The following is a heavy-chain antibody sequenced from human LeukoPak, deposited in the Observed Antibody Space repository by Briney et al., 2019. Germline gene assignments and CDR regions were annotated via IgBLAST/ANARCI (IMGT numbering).Heavy chain of an antibody. CDR3: ARDAATINFDS. V-gene: IGHV7-4-1*02. CDR1: GYTFIGYS. Sequence: ASVKVSCKTSGYTFIGYSINWLRQAPGQGLEWMGWISTNTGNPTYAQGFTGRFVFSLDTSVSTAYLQISSLKAEDTAVYYCARDAATINFDSWGQGTLVTVSS. CDR2: ISTNTGNP. D-gene: IGHD5-24*01. J-gene: IGHJ4*02.